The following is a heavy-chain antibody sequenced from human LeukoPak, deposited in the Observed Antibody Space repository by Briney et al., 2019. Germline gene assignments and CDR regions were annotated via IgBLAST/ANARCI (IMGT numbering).Heavy chain of an antibody. Sequence: SETLSLTCAVYGGSFSDYYWSWIRQPPGKGLEYIGEINHSGSTNYNPSLKSRVTISVDTSKNQFSLKLSSVTAADTAVYYCARGLPMDVWGKGTTVTISS. J-gene: IGHJ6*03. CDR1: GGSFSDYY. V-gene: IGHV4-34*01. CDR2: INHSGST. CDR3: ARGLPMDV.